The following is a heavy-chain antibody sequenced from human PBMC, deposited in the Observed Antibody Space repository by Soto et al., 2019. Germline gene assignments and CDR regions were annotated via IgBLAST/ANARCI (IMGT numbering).Heavy chain of an antibody. CDR3: ARESPGYYYGMDV. CDR2: IYHSGST. Sequence: QLQLQESGSGLVKPSQTLSLTCAVSGGSISSGGYSWSWIRQPPGKGLEWIGYIYHSGSTYYNPSRKSRVTISVDRSKNQFSLKLSSVTAADTAVYYCARESPGYYYGMDVWGQGTTVTVSS. J-gene: IGHJ6*02. V-gene: IGHV4-30-2*01. CDR1: GGSISSGGYS.